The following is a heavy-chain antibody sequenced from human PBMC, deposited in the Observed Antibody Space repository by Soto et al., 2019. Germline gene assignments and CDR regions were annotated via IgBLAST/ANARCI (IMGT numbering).Heavy chain of an antibody. CDR2: ISTSGSTI. CDR1: GFTFSRYE. J-gene: IGHJ4*02. D-gene: IGHD6-13*01. V-gene: IGHV3-48*03. Sequence: GRSLRLSCAASGFTFSRYEMNCVRQAPGKWLEWISYISTSGSTIYYADSAKGRFTISRDNAKNSLYLQMNSLRSEHTAVYYCARELAAAGSFDYWGQGTLVTVSS. CDR3: ARELAAAGSFDY.